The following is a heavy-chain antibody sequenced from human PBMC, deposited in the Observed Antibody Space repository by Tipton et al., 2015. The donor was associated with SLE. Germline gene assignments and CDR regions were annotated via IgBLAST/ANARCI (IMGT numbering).Heavy chain of an antibody. CDR3: ARDNYYGRDV. V-gene: IGHV4-38-2*02. CDR1: GYSISSGYY. Sequence: TLSLTCTVSGYSISSGYYWGWIRQPPGKGLEWIGSFYHSGSPYYNPSLKSRVTISLDTSKNQFSLKLSSVTAADTAVYYCARDNYYGRDVWGQGTTVTVSS. CDR2: FYHSGSP. J-gene: IGHJ6*02.